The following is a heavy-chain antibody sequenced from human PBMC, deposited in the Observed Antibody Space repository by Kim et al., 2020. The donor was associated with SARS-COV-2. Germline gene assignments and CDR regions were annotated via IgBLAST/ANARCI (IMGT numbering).Heavy chain of an antibody. CDR2: INHSGST. CDR1: GGSFSGYY. D-gene: IGHD3-10*01. CDR3: AAPDGHTMVRGNGMDV. Sequence: SETLSLTCAVYGGSFSGYYWSWIRQPPGKGLEWIGEINHSGSTNYNPSLKSRVTISVDTSKNQFSLKLSSVTAADTAVYYCAAPDGHTMVRGNGMDVWGQGTTVTVSS. J-gene: IGHJ6*02. V-gene: IGHV4-34*01.